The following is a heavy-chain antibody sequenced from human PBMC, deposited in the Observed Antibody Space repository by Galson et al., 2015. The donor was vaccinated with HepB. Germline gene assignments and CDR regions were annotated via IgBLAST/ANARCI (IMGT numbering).Heavy chain of an antibody. CDR3: ARDRPLGVIPWYFDY. J-gene: IGHJ4*02. CDR2: ISSSSSTI. Sequence: SLRLSCAASGFTFSSYSMNWVRQAPGKGLEWVPYISSSSSTIYYADSVKGRFTISRDNAKNSLYLQMNSLRDEDTAVYYCARDRPLGVIPWYFDYWGQGTLVTVSS. D-gene: IGHD3-16*02. CDR1: GFTFSSYS. V-gene: IGHV3-48*02.